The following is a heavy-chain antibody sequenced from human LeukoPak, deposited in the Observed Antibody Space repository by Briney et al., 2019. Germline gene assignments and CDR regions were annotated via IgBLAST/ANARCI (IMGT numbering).Heavy chain of an antibody. V-gene: IGHV3-23*01. J-gene: IGHJ4*02. D-gene: IGHD2-15*01. CDR2: ISGSGDDT. CDR3: AKTQTGYCSGGDCHSGQRCVDY. CDR1: GFPFSSYA. Sequence: PGGSLRLSCVVSGFPFSSYAMSWVRQAPGKGLEWVSGISGSGDDTYYAASVKGRFIVSRDTSKNTLYPQINRLRAEDTAVYYCAKTQTGYCSGGDCHSGQRCVDYWGQGTLVTVSS.